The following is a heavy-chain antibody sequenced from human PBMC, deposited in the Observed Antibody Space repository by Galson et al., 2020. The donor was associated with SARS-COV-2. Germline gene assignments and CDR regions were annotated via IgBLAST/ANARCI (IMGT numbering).Heavy chain of an antibody. CDR2: IWYDGSNK. CDR3: AKDLPALADPGGDAFDI. Sequence: GGSLRLSCAASGFTFSSYGMHWVRQAPGKGLEWVAVIWYDGSNKYYADSVKGRFTISRDNSKNTLYLQINSLRAEDTAVYYCAKDLPALADPGGDAFDIWGQGTMVTVSS. V-gene: IGHV3-33*06. CDR1: GFTFSSYG. J-gene: IGHJ3*02. D-gene: IGHD3-10*01.